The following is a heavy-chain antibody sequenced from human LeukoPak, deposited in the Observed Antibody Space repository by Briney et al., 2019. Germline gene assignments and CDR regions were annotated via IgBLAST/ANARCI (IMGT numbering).Heavy chain of an antibody. CDR1: GGSISSFY. CDR2: IYYSGNT. D-gene: IGHD1-26*01. V-gene: IGHV4-59*01. J-gene: IGHJ4*02. CDR3: ARGYSGSYGRFDY. Sequence: PSETLSLTCTVSGGSISSFYWSWIRQPPGKGLEWIGYIYYSGNTNYNPSLKNRVTISVDTSKNQFSLKLSSVTAADTAVYCCARGYSGSYGRFDYWGQGTLATVSS.